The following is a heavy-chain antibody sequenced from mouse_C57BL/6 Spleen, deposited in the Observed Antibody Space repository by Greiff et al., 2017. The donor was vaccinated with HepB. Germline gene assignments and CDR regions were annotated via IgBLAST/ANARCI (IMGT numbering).Heavy chain of an antibody. CDR2: IDPSDSYT. V-gene: IGHV1-69*01. CDR3: ARTYYYGSSSYWYFDV. J-gene: IGHJ1*03. Sequence: VQLQQPGAELVMPGASVKLSCKASGYTFTSYWMHWVKQRPGQGLEWIGEIDPSDSYTNYNQKFKGKSTLTVDKSSSTAYMQLSSLTSEDSAVYYCARTYYYGSSSYWYFDVWAQGPRSPSPQ. CDR1: GYTFTSYW. D-gene: IGHD1-1*01.